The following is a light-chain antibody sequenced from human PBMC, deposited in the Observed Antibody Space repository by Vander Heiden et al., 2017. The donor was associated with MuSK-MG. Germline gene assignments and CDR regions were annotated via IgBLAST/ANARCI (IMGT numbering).Light chain of an antibody. V-gene: IGKV3-15*01. Sequence: EIVMTQSPATLSVSPGERATLSCRASQSVSSNLAWYQQKPGQAPRLLIYGASTRATGIPARFSGSGSGTEFTLTISSLQSEDFAVYYCQQYNKWPPVTFGQGTLLEIK. J-gene: IGKJ5*01. CDR2: GAS. CDR1: QSVSSN. CDR3: QQYNKWPPVT.